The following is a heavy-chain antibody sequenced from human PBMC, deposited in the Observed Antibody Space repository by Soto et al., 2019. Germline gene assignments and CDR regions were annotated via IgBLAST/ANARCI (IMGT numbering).Heavy chain of an antibody. V-gene: IGHV3-30*03. CDR3: TGEVASGY. CDR1: GFTVSTYG. Sequence: QVQLVESGGGVVQPGRSLRLSCAVSGFTVSTYGMHWVRQAPGKGLEWVAVISRDGGTKYYADSVKGRFTISRDNSRNTLFLEMNSLSGDDMAVYYCTGEVASGYWGQRTLVTVSS. D-gene: IGHD2-8*02. J-gene: IGHJ4*02. CDR2: ISRDGGTK.